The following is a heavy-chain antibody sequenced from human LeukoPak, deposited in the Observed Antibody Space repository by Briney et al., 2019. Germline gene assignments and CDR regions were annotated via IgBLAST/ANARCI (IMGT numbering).Heavy chain of an antibody. CDR1: GGTFSSYT. CDR3: ARNGYQWRFFDY. V-gene: IGHV1-69*02. CDR2: IIPILGIA. D-gene: IGHD3-22*01. Sequence: SAKVSCKASGGTFSSYTISWVRQAPGQGLEWMGRIIPILGIANYAQKFQGRVTITADKSTSTAYMELSSLRSEDTAVYYCARNGYQWRFFDYWGQGTLVTVSS. J-gene: IGHJ4*02.